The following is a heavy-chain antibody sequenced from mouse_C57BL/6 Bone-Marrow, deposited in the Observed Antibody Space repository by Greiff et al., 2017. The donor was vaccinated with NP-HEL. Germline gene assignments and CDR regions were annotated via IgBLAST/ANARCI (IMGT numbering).Heavy chain of an antibody. CDR1: GFNIKDDY. J-gene: IGHJ1*03. D-gene: IGHD1-1*01. V-gene: IGHV14-4*01. CDR2: IDPENGDT. CDR3: TTALLLRSYFDV. Sequence: EVQLQQSGAELVRPGASVKLSCTASGFNIKDDYMHWVKQRPEQGLEWIGWIDPENGDTEYASKFQGKATITADTSSNTAYLQLSSLTSEDTAVYYCTTALLLRSYFDVWGTGTTVTVSS.